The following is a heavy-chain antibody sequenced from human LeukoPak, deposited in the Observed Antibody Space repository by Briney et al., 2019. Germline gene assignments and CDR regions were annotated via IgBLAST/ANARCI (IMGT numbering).Heavy chain of an antibody. CDR1: GGSISSSSYY. D-gene: IGHD2-21*01. J-gene: IGHJ4*02. CDR2: MYYSGST. Sequence: PSETLSLTCTVSGGSISSSSYYWGWIRQPPGKGLEWIGNMYYSGSTYYNPSLKSRVTISVDTSNNQFSLKLSSVTAADTAVYYGARSLHISAPFDVWGQGTLVTVSS. V-gene: IGHV4-39*01. CDR3: ARSLHISAPFDV.